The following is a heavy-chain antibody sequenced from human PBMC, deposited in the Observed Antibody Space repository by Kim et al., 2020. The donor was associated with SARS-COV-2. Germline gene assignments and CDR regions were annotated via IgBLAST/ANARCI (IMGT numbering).Heavy chain of an antibody. J-gene: IGHJ4*02. Sequence: GGSLRLSCAASGFTFTNAWMSWVRQAPGKGLEWVGRSKSKTDGGTTDYAAPVKGRFTISRDDSKNTLYLQMNSLKTEDTAVYYCTTDPGQYYDTLTGYPRTSYWGQGTLVTVSS. V-gene: IGHV3-15*01. D-gene: IGHD3-9*01. CDR2: SKSKTDGGTT. CDR3: TTDPGQYYDTLTGYPRTSY. CDR1: GFTFTNAW.